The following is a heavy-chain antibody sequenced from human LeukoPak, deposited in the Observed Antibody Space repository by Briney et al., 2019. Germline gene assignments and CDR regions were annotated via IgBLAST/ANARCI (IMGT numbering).Heavy chain of an antibody. V-gene: IGHV3-74*01. CDR2: VDHDGSGT. CDR3: ATDLG. J-gene: IGHJ4*02. Sequence: QAGGSLRLSCAASGFIFTSYWTHWVRQPPGKGLVWVSRVDHDGSGTAYADSVTGRFTISRDNAKNTVYLQMNSLRAEDTAVYYCATDLGWGQGTLVTVSS. CDR1: GFIFTSYW. D-gene: IGHD4-17*01.